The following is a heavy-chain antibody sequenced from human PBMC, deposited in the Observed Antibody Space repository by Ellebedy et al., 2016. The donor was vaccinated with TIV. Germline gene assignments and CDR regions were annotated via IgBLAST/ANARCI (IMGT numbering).Heavy chain of an antibody. CDR3: AKESHGPSGGMDV. V-gene: IGHV1-3*01. CDR2: INAANGNT. Sequence: ASVKVSCXTSGYSFNVHAMNWVRQAPGQRLEWVGWINAANGNTRSSQKLQGRVTISVDRSATTAYMELSRLRPEDTAVYYCAKESHGPSGGMDVWGQGTTVTVSS. CDR1: GYSFNVHA. J-gene: IGHJ6*02.